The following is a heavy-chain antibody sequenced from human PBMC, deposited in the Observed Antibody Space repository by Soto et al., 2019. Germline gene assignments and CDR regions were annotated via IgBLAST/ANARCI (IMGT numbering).Heavy chain of an antibody. V-gene: IGHV2-5*02. Sequence: QITLKESGPTLVKPTQTLTLTCIFSGFSLSTSGEGVGWIRQPPGKSLEWLALIYWDDDKRYNPSLKSRLTLMKNTPKNHGVLILTNMDPGNTGKYDWAHRRARTSAVDVAYDVWGQGTLVVVSS. J-gene: IGHJ3*01. D-gene: IGHD3-10*02. CDR2: IYWDDDK. CDR1: GFSLSTSGEG. CDR3: AHRRARTSAVDVAYDV.